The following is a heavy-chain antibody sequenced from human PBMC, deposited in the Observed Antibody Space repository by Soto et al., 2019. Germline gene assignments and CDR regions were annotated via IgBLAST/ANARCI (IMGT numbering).Heavy chain of an antibody. CDR3: AKLDRGVVTPGDAFDI. CDR1: GFTFSSYA. CDR2: ISGSGGST. Sequence: PGGSLRLSCAASGFTFSSYAMSWVRQAPGKGLEWVSAISGSGGSTYYADSVKGRFTISRDNSKNTLYLQMNSLRAEDTAVYYCAKLDRGVVTPGDAFDIWGQGTMVTVSS. D-gene: IGHD2-21*02. J-gene: IGHJ3*02. V-gene: IGHV3-23*01.